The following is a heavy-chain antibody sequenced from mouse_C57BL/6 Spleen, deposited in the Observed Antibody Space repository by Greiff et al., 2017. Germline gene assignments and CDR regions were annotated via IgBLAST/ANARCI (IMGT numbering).Heavy chain of an antibody. D-gene: IGHD4-1*01. J-gene: IGHJ4*01. CDR2: ISSGSSTI. CDR3: ARGVGRSDAMDY. CDR1: GFTFSDYG. V-gene: IGHV5-17*01. Sequence: DVHLVESGGGLVKPGGSLKLSCAASGFTFSDYGMHWVRQAPEKGLEWVAYISSGSSTIYYADTVKGRFTISRDNAKNTLFLQMTSLRSEDTAMYYCARGVGRSDAMDYWGQGTSVTVSS.